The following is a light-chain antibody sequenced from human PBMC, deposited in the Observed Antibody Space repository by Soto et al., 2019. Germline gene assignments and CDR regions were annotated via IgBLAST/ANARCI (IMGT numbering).Light chain of an antibody. CDR3: QQYGSSPPWT. J-gene: IGKJ1*01. Sequence: EIVLTQSPGTLSLSPGERATLSCRASQSVSSSYIAWYQQRPGQSPRLLIYGASTRATDIPDRFSGSGSVTDFTLSISRLEPEDFAVYYCQQYGSSPPWTFGQGTKVDIK. CDR1: QSVSSSY. CDR2: GAS. V-gene: IGKV3-20*01.